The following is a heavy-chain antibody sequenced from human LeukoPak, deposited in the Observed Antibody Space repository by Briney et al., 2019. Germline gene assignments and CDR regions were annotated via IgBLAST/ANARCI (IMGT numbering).Heavy chain of an antibody. J-gene: IGHJ4*02. V-gene: IGHV4-59*01. CDR1: GGSISSYY. CDR2: IYYSGST. D-gene: IGHD1-14*01. Sequence: PSETLSLTCTVSGGSISSYYWSWIRQPPGKGLEWIGYIYYSGSTNYNPSLKSRVTISVDTSKNQFSLKLSSVTAADTAVYHCAREEPKHRQGIDYWGQGTLVTVSS. CDR3: AREEPKHRQGIDY.